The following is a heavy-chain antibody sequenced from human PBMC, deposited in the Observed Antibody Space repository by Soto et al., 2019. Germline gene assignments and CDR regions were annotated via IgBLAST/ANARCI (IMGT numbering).Heavy chain of an antibody. CDR3: ARATYSSSWYVY. D-gene: IGHD6-13*01. CDR2: ISGSGGST. J-gene: IGHJ4*02. V-gene: IGHV3-23*01. Sequence: PGGSLRLSCAASGFTFSSYAMSWVRQAPGKGLEWVSAISGSGGSTYYADSVKGRFTISRDNAKNSLYLQMNSLRAEDTAVYYCARATYSSSWYVYWGQGTLVTVSS. CDR1: GFTFSSYA.